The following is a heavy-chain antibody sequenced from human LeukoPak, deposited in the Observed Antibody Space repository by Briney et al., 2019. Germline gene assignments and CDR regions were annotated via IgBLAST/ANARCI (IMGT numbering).Heavy chain of an antibody. V-gene: IGHV3-30-3*01. CDR2: FSSDGINK. CDR3: ARGGGIAARQPPAN. CDR1: GFSFSDYA. J-gene: IGHJ4*02. Sequence: GGSLRLSCAASGFSFSDYAMHWFRQAPGKGLEWVAVFSSDGINKYYADSVEGRFTVSRDNSINTVYLQMNTLSKEDTAVYYCARGGGIAARQPPANWGQGTLVTVSS. D-gene: IGHD6-6*01.